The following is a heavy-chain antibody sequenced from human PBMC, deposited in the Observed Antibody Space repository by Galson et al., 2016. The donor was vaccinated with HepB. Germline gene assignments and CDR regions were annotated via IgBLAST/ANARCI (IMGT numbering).Heavy chain of an antibody. CDR1: GFTFSSYA. CDR2: ISGSGAST. J-gene: IGHJ6*02. Sequence: SLRLSCAASGFTFSSYAMSWVRQAPGRGLEWVSAISGSGASTSYADSVKSRFTISRYNSKNTLFLQMNSLRAEDTALYYCAKVGYYYYAVDVWGQGTTVTFSS. V-gene: IGHV3-23*01. CDR3: AKVGYYYYAVDV.